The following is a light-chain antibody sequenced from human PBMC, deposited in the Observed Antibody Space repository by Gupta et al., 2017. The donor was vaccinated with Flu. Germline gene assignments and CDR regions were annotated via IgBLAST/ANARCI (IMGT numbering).Light chain of an antibody. V-gene: IGKV1-33*01. Sequence: PSSLSASVGDRVTITCQASQDISNYLNWYQQKPGKAPKLLIYDASNLETGVPSRFSGSGSGTDFTFTISSLQPEDIATYYCQQYDNLPYTFGQGTKMEIK. CDR3: QQYDNLPYT. J-gene: IGKJ2*01. CDR1: QDISNY. CDR2: DAS.